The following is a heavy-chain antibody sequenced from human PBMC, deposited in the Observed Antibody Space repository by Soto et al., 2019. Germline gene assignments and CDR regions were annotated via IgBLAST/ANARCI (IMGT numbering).Heavy chain of an antibody. CDR3: ARQGFGESYYYYGMDV. V-gene: IGHV5-10-1*01. CDR2: IDPSDSYT. Sequence: GESLKTSCKGSGYSFTSYWISWVRQMPGKGLEWMGRIDPSDSYTNYSPSFQGHVTISADKSISTAYLQWSSLKASDTAMYYCARQGFGESYYYYGMDVWGQGTTVTVSS. D-gene: IGHD3-10*01. J-gene: IGHJ6*02. CDR1: GYSFTSYW.